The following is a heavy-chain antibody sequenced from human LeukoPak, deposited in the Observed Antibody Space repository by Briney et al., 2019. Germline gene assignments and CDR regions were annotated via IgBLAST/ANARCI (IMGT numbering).Heavy chain of an antibody. J-gene: IGHJ4*02. CDR3: TRGINYAYDY. V-gene: IGHV3-64*01. CDR1: GFTFSSYA. D-gene: IGHD2-2*01. CDR2: VSSNGGST. Sequence: GGSLRLSCAASGFTFSSYAMHWVRQAPGKGLEYVSAVSSNGGSTYYANSVKGRFAISRVNSKNTLYLQMGSLRAEDMAVYYCTRGINYAYDYWGQGTLVTVSS.